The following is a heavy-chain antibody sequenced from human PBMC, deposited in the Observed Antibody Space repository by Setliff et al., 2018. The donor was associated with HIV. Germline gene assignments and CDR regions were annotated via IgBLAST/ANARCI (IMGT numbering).Heavy chain of an antibody. CDR2: SIPILGIG. CDR3: ARSPRYSSGWYDSYFDQ. D-gene: IGHD6-19*01. J-gene: IGHJ4*02. V-gene: IGHV1-69*02. CDR1: GGTFSSYT. Sequence: GASVKVSCKASGGTFSSYTINWVRQAPGQGLEWMGRSIPILGIGNDEQAQKFKGRVTFTADKSTSTVYMELSRLRSDDTAVYYCARSPRYSSGWYDSYFDQWGQGTLVTVSS.